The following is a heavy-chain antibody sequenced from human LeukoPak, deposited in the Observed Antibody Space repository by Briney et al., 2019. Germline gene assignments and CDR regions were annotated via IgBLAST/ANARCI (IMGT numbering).Heavy chain of an antibody. D-gene: IGHD3-10*01. V-gene: IGHV3-66*01. CDR2: TYRGGTT. J-gene: IGHJ6*02. CDR3: AREAYYYGSGTESGGSYFYGMDV. CDR1: GITVSGNY. Sequence: GGSLRLSCAASGITVSGNYMNWVRQAPGQGLERVSVTYRGGTTYYADSVKDRFTVSRDNSGSTLYLQMNSLRAEDTAVYYCAREAYYYGSGTESGGSYFYGMDVWGPGTTVVVSS.